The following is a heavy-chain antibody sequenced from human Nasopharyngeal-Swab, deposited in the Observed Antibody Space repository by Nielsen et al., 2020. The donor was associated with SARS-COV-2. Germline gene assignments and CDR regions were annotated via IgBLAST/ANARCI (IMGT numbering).Heavy chain of an antibody. CDR3: TRGCGGDCHGIDY. J-gene: IGHJ4*02. V-gene: IGHV3-74*01. Sequence: GESLKISCAASGFTFSSFWIHWVRQAPGKGLVWVSRLYTDGITANYADSVKGRFTIYRDNANNTVYLQMNSLRAEDTAVYYCTRGCGGDCHGIDYWGRGTLVTVSS. D-gene: IGHD2-21*02. CDR1: GFTFSSFW. CDR2: LYTDGITA.